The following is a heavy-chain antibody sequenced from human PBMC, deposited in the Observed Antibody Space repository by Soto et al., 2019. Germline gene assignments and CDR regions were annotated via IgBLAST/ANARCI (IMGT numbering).Heavy chain of an antibody. D-gene: IGHD3-9*01. CDR3: ARDSPLRYFDWLPGGFDP. Sequence: SETLSLTCTFSGCSISSYYWSLIRQPPGKGLEWIGYIYYSGSTNYNPSLKSRVTISVDTSKNQFSLKLSSVTAADTAVYYCARDSPLRYFDWLPGGFDPWGQGTLVTV. J-gene: IGHJ5*02. V-gene: IGHV4-59*01. CDR1: GCSISSYY. CDR2: IYYSGST.